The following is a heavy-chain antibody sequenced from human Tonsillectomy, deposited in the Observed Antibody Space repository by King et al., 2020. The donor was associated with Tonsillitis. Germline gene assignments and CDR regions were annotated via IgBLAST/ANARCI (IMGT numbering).Heavy chain of an antibody. CDR1: RDSINSDIYY. V-gene: IGHV4-61*02. J-gene: IGHJ4*02. Sequence: VPLQESGPGLVKPSETLSLTCSVSRDSINSDIYYWSWVRQPAGKGLEWVGRVSASGSTDYNPSLTSRVTLSLDTSKNQFSLNLSSVTAADTAVYYCARQRGLGLFDYWGRGSLATVSS. CDR2: VSASGST. D-gene: IGHD3/OR15-3a*01. CDR3: ARQRGLGLFDY.